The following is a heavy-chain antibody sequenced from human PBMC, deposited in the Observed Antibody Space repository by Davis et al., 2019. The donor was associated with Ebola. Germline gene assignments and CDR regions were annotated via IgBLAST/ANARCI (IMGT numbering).Heavy chain of an antibody. D-gene: IGHD3-22*01. CDR3: ADSSGYYYFDY. J-gene: IGHJ4*02. V-gene: IGHV3-23*01. CDR1: GFTFSSYG. CDR2: ISGSGGST. Sequence: GESLKISCAASGFTFSSYGMSWVRQAPGKGLEWVSGISGSGGSTYYADSLKGRFTISRDNSKNTLYLQMNSLRAEDTALYYCADSSGYYYFDYWGQGTLVTVSS.